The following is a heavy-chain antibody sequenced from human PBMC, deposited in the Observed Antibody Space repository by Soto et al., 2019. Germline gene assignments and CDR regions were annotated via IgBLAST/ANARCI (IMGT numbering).Heavy chain of an antibody. CDR2: SRNKANSYTT. CDR3: AGRMASIRAGIDV. J-gene: IGHJ6*01. V-gene: IGHV3-72*01. Sequence: GGSLRLSCAASGFIFSDHYMDWVRQAPGKGLEWVGRSRNKANSYTTEYAASVKGRFTISRDDSKNSLYLQMNSLKTEDTAVYYCAGRMASIRAGIDVWTQGTTVPVSS. D-gene: IGHD1-26*01. CDR1: GFIFSDHY.